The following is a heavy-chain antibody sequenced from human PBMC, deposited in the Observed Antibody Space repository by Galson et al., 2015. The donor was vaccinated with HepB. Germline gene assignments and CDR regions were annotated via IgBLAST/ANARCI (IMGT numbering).Heavy chain of an antibody. V-gene: IGHV3-53*01. D-gene: IGHD6-19*01. Sequence: SLRLSCAASEFTVSGNYMSWVRQAPGRGLEWVSVIYSGGTTHYADSVKGRFAISRDSYKNTVYLQMNSLRVEDTAVYYCASSIVAGTQPLKYWGQGTLVTVSS. CDR1: EFTVSGNY. J-gene: IGHJ4*01. CDR2: IYSGGTT. CDR3: ASSIVAGTQPLKY.